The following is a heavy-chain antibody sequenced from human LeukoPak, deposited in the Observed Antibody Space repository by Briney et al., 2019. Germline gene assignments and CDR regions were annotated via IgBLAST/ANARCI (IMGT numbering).Heavy chain of an antibody. V-gene: IGHV3-7*01. Sequence: PGGSLRLSCAASGFTFSRYWMGWVRQASGKGLEWVANIKKDGSEKYYVDSVKGRFTISRDNAQNSLYLQMNSLRAEDTAVYYCATGQYSGSTYYFDDWGQGTLVTVSS. J-gene: IGHJ4*02. CDR3: ATGQYSGSTYYFDD. CDR1: GFTFSRYW. D-gene: IGHD1-26*01. CDR2: IKKDGSEK.